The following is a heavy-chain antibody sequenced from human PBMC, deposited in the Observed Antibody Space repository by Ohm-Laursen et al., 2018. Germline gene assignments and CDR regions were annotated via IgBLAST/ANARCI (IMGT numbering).Heavy chain of an antibody. D-gene: IGHD5-12*01. V-gene: IGHV6-1*01. Sequence: QTLSLTCAVSGDSVSSNSTAWNCIRQSPSRGLEWLGRTYGRTYYRSKWYDDYALSVKSRITINPDTSKNQFSLQLNSVTPEDTAVYYCARAGDIVATNFDYWGQGTLVTVSS. J-gene: IGHJ4*02. CDR2: TYYRSKWYD. CDR1: GDSVSSNSTA. CDR3: ARAGDIVATNFDY.